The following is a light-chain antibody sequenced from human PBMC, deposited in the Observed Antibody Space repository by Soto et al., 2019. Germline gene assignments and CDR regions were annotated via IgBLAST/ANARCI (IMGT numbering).Light chain of an antibody. CDR3: QQYNNWPPIT. CDR1: QSVSSN. Sequence: EIVMTQSPATLSVFPGERATLSCRASQSVSSNLAWYQQKPGQAPRLLIYGVSTRATGTPARFSGSGSGTDFTLTISSLQSEDFAVDYCQQYNNWPPITFGQGTRLEIK. J-gene: IGKJ5*01. CDR2: GVS. V-gene: IGKV3-15*01.